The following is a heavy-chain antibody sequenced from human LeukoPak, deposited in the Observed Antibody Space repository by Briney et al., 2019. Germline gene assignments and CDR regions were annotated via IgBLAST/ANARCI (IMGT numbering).Heavy chain of an antibody. CDR3: AREGEQQLVHIWFDP. D-gene: IGHD6-13*01. J-gene: IGHJ5*02. CDR1: GDSVSSNSAA. Sequence: PSQTLSLTCDISGDSVSSNSAAWNWIRQSPSRGLEWLGRTYYRSKWYNNYAVSVKSRIAINPDTSKNQFSLQLNSVTPEDTAVYYCAREGEQQLVHIWFDPWGQGTLVTVSS. CDR2: TYYRSKWYN. V-gene: IGHV6-1*01.